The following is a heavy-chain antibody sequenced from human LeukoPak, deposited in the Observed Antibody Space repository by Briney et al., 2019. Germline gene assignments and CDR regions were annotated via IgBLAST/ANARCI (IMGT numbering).Heavy chain of an antibody. J-gene: IGHJ3*02. CDR3: ASQFLGYCTNGVCYTPWAFDI. V-gene: IGHV4-59*08. Sequence: SETLSLTCTVSGGSISPYYWSWIRQPPEKGLEWIGHIYYSGSTNYNPSLKSRVTISVDTSKNQFSLKLSSVTAADTAVYYCASQFLGYCTNGVCYTPWAFDIWGQGTMVTVSS. D-gene: IGHD2-8*01. CDR2: IYYSGST. CDR1: GGSISPYY.